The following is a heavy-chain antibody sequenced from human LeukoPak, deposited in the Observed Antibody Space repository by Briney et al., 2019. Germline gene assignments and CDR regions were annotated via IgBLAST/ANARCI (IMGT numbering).Heavy chain of an antibody. CDR3: ARGYDFWSEGWFDP. Sequence: MPSETLSLTCAVYGGSISGYYWSWIRQSPGKGLEWIGEINQSGSTNYNSSLKSRVTISADASKNQFSLKLSSVTAADTAVYYCARGYDFWSEGWFDPWGQGTLVTVSS. CDR2: INQSGST. J-gene: IGHJ5*02. CDR1: GGSISGYY. V-gene: IGHV4-34*01. D-gene: IGHD3-3*01.